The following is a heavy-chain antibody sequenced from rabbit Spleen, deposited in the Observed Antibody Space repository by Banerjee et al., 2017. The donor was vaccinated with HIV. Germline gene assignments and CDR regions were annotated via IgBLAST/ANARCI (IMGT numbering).Heavy chain of an antibody. CDR2: IDTTGSGST. CDR1: GLDFSSSYW. V-gene: IGHV1S45*01. CDR3: ARDTTTGTFYAFNL. J-gene: IGHJ4*01. Sequence: QEQLEESGGDLVKPEGSLTLTCTASGLDFSSSYWLCWVRQAPGKGLEWIGCIDTTGSGSTYYASWAKGRFTLSKPSSTTVTLQMTSLTAADTATYFCARDTTTGTFYAFNLWGPGTLVTVS. D-gene: IGHD7-1*01.